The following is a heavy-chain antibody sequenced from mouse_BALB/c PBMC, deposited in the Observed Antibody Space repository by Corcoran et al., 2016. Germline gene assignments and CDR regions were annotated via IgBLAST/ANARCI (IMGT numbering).Heavy chain of an antibody. D-gene: IGHD3-1*01. V-gene: IGHV9-1*02. Sequence: QIQLVQSGPELKKPGETVKISCKASGYTFTNYGMNWVKQAPGKGLKWMGWINTYTGEPTYADDFKGRFAFSLETSASTAYLQINNLKNEDMATSVCARFACAPQSIDVWGPGTSVTVSS. J-gene: IGHJ1*01. CDR3: ARFACAPQSIDV. CDR2: INTYTGEP. CDR1: GYTFTNYG.